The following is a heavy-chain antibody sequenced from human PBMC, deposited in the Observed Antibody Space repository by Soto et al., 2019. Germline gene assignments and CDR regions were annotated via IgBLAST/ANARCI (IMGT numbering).Heavy chain of an antibody. CDR2: INPATGAA. J-gene: IGHJ3*02. Sequence: QLHLVQSGAVVKKPGASVTVSCSASGYPVTAYYMHWVRQAPGRGLEWMGGINPATGAAKYTQTFQGRVTMTMDTSTSTVFMELSGLTSEDTAVFYLARGGGVGVAGSAAFDMWGQGTLVTVSS. V-gene: IGHV1-2*02. CDR1: GYPVTAYY. CDR3: ARGGGVGVAGSAAFDM. D-gene: IGHD3-3*01.